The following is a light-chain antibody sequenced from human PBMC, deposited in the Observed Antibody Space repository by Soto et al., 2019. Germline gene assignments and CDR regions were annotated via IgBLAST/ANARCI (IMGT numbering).Light chain of an antibody. Sequence: IVMTQSPATLSVSPGESATLSCRASQSVGTSLAWYQQKPGQPPRLLIYHASTRATAVPARFSGSGSGTEFTLTISSLQSEDFAVYYCQHHFSWPPFAFGPGTKLEI. CDR1: QSVGTS. J-gene: IGKJ2*01. V-gene: IGKV3-15*01. CDR2: HAS. CDR3: QHHFSWPPFA.